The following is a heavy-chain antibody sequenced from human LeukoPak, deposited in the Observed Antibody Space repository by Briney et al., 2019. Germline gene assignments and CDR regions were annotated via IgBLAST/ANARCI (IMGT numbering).Heavy chain of an antibody. Sequence: PSETLSLTCTVSGGSISSSTYYWGWIRQPPGKGLEWIGYIYYSGSTYYNPSLKSRVTISVDTSKNQFSLKLSSVTAADTAVYYCARGGSYSSSWAGFDPWGQGTLVTVSS. V-gene: IGHV4-30-4*08. J-gene: IGHJ5*02. CDR2: IYYSGST. D-gene: IGHD6-13*01. CDR3: ARGGSYSSSWAGFDP. CDR1: GGSISSSTYY.